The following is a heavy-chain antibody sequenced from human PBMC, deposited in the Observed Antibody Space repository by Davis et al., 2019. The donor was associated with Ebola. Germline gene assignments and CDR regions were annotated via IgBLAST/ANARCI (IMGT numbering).Heavy chain of an antibody. CDR2: ISYDGSNK. CDR3: ARSGDSSGWGIDP. CDR1: GFTFSSYA. D-gene: IGHD6-19*01. J-gene: IGHJ5*02. Sequence: GESLKISCAASGFTFSSYAMHWVRQAPGKGLEWVAVISYDGSNKYYADSVKGRFTISRDNSKNTLYLQMNSLRAEDTAVYYCARSGDSSGWGIDPWGQGTLVTVSS. V-gene: IGHV3-30-3*01.